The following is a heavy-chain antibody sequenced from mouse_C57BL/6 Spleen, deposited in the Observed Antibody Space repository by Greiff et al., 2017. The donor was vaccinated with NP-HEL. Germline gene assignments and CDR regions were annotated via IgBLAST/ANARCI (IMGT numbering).Heavy chain of an antibody. Sequence: QVQLQQSGPELVKPGASVKISCKASGYSFTSYYIHWVKQRPGQGLEWIGWIYPGSGNTKYNEKFKGKATLTADTSSSTAYMQLSSLTSEDSAVYYCADGSKGTYFDYWGQGTTLTVSS. CDR2: IYPGSGNT. J-gene: IGHJ2*01. CDR1: GYSFTSYY. CDR3: ADGSKGTYFDY. D-gene: IGHD1-1*01. V-gene: IGHV1-66*01.